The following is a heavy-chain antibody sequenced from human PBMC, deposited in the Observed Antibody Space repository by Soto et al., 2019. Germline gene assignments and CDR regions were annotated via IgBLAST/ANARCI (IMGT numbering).Heavy chain of an antibody. V-gene: IGHV3-33*01. CDR3: ARDEGTIKWALLTSLDY. CDR1: GFTFSSYG. D-gene: IGHD1-26*01. CDR2: IWYDGSNK. Sequence: GGSLRLSCAASGFTFSSYGMHWVRQAPGKGLEWVAVIWYDGSNKYYADSVKGRFTISRDNSKNTLYLQMNSLRAEDTAVYYCARDEGTIKWALLTSLDYWGQGTLVIVS. J-gene: IGHJ4*02.